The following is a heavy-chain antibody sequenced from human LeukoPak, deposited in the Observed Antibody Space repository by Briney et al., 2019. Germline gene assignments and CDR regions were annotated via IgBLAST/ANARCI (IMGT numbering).Heavy chain of an antibody. D-gene: IGHD6-13*01. Sequence: SETLSLTCTVSGGPISSSSYYWGWIRQPPGKGLEWIGSIYYSGSTYYNPSLKSRVTISVDTSKNQFSLKLSSVTAADTAVYYCARYSSSRTVFDYWGQGTLVTVSS. CDR3: ARYSSSRTVFDY. CDR1: GGPISSSSYY. J-gene: IGHJ4*02. V-gene: IGHV4-39*01. CDR2: IYYSGST.